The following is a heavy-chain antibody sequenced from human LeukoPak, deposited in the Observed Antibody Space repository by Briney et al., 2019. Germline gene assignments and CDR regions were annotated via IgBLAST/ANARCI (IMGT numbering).Heavy chain of an antibody. Sequence: EGSLRLSCAASGFTFSTYAMSWVRQAPGKGLEWVSTISGTGGSTYYADSVKGRFTISRDNSKNTLYLQMDSLRVGDTAVYYCAKVHRALAPGALGNDYFDYWGQGTLVTVSS. D-gene: IGHD2-2*01. CDR1: GFTFSTYA. V-gene: IGHV3-23*01. J-gene: IGHJ4*02. CDR2: ISGTGGST. CDR3: AKVHRALAPGALGNDYFDY.